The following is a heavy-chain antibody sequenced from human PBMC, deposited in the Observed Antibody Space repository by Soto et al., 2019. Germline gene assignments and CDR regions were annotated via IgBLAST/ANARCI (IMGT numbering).Heavy chain of an antibody. CDR2: ISTYNSRT. CDR1: GYTFTSHG. Sequence: QDQLVQSGAEVKKPGASVKISCEASGYTFTSHGISWVRQAPGQGLEWLGWISTYNSRTHYAQKVQGRVTMTTDTSTSTAYLDLRSLTFDDTAVYYCARARYCASPSCYKHYYYGMDTWGQGPTVTVSS. J-gene: IGHJ6*02. V-gene: IGHV1-18*04. D-gene: IGHD2-2*02. CDR3: ARARYCASPSCYKHYYYGMDT.